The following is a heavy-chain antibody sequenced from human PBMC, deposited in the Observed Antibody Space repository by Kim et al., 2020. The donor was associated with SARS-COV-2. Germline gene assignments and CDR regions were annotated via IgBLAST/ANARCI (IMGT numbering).Heavy chain of an antibody. J-gene: IGHJ6*02. CDR1: GFTFSSYG. V-gene: IGHV3-30*18. D-gene: IGHD2-2*01. Sequence: GGSLRLSCAASGFTFSSYGMHWVRQAPGKGLEWVAVISYDGSNKYYADSVKGRFTISRDNSKNTLYLQMNSLRAEDTAVYYCAKSNYCSSTSCYSYYYYYGMDVWGHGATVTVSS. CDR3: AKSNYCSSTSCYSYYYYYGMDV. CDR2: ISYDGSNK.